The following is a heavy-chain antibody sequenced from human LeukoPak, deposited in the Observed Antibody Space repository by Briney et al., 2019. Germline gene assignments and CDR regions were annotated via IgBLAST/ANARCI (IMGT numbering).Heavy chain of an antibody. CDR2: INPSGGST. J-gene: IGHJ3*02. D-gene: IGHD2-2*01. CDR1: GYTFTSYY. Sequence: ASVKVSCKASGYTFTSYYMHWVRQAPGQGLEWMGIINPSGGSTSYAQKFQGRVTMTRDTSTSTVYMELSSLRSEDTAVYYCASGEYYSSTSCSPRIDAFDIWGQGTMVTVSS. V-gene: IGHV1-46*01. CDR3: ASGEYYSSTSCSPRIDAFDI.